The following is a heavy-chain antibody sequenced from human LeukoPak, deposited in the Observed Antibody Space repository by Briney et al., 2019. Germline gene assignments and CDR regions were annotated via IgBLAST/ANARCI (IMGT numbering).Heavy chain of an antibody. CDR3: AKSSYYDASGYYREYYFDY. V-gene: IGHV3-23*01. D-gene: IGHD3-22*01. Sequence: GGSLRLSCAASGFTFSSYGMSWVCQAPGKGLEWVSSISGSGGSTYYADSVKGRFTISRDNSKNTLYLQMNSLRDEDTAVYYCAKSSYYDASGYYREYYFDYWGQGTLVTVSS. CDR1: GFTFSSYG. CDR2: ISGSGGST. J-gene: IGHJ4*02.